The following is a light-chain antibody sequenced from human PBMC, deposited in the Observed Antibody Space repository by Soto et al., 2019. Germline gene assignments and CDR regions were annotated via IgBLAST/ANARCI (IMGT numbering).Light chain of an antibody. Sequence: QSVLTQPPSASGTPGQRVTISCSGSSSNIGGNYVYWYQQLPGTAPKLLIYRNNQRPSGVPDRFSGSKSGTSASLAISGLRAEDEADYYCAAWDGSLTGRVFGGGTQLTVL. CDR3: AAWDGSLTGRV. CDR1: SSNIGGNY. J-gene: IGLJ2*01. CDR2: RNN. V-gene: IGLV1-47*01.